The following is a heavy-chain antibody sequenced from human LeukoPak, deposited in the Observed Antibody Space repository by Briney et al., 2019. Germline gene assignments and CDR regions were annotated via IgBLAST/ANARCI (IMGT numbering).Heavy chain of an antibody. J-gene: IGHJ6*02. CDR1: GFTFSSYS. Sequence: GRSLRLSCAAAGFTFSSYSMHWVRQDPGKGLEGVAVILYDGSNKYYADSVQRRFTVSRDNSKHTLYLEMDSLRAEDTAVYYCPSRGSYCSSSTCSKQFCYGMDVWGQGTTVTVSS. V-gene: IGHV3-30-3*01. D-gene: IGHD2-2*01. CDR2: ILYDGSNK. CDR3: PSRGSYCSSSTCSKQFCYGMDV.